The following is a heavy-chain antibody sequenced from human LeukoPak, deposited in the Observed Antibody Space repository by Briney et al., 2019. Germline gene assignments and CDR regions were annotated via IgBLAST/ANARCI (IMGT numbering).Heavy chain of an antibody. V-gene: IGHV3-53*01. Sequence: GGSLRLSCAASGFTAITNDMTWVRHAPGKGLEWVSVLYSDGNTKYADSAPGRFTISRDNSKNTLYLEMNSLSPDDTAVYYCARGVEPLAANTLAYWGQGTLVTVSS. J-gene: IGHJ4*02. CDR1: GFTAITND. CDR2: LYSDGNT. D-gene: IGHD1-14*01. CDR3: ARGVEPLAANTLAY.